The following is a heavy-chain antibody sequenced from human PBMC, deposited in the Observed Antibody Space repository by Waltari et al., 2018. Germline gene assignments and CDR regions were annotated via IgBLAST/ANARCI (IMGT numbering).Heavy chain of an antibody. CDR3: ARDHGITGTGLDY. D-gene: IGHD1-7*01. CDR2: IYYSGST. J-gene: IGHJ4*02. V-gene: IGHV4-30-4*08. Sequence: QVQLQESGPGLVKPSQTLSLTCTVSGGSISSGDYYWSCIRQPPGKGLEWIGYIYYSGSTYYNPSLKSRVTISVDTSKNQFSLKLSSVTAADTAVYYCARDHGITGTGLDYWGQGTLVTVSS. CDR1: GGSISSGDYY.